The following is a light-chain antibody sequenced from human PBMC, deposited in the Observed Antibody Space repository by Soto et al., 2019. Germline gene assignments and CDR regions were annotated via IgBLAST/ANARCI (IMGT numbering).Light chain of an antibody. Sequence: EIVLTQSPGTLSLSPGERATFSCRASQSVSSYLAWFQQKPGQAPRLLIYDASHRATGIAARFSGSGSQTDFTLTISSLEPEDFAVYYCQQHTNWPPSISFGPGTRLEIK. J-gene: IGKJ5*01. CDR1: QSVSSY. CDR2: DAS. CDR3: QQHTNWPPSIS. V-gene: IGKV3-11*01.